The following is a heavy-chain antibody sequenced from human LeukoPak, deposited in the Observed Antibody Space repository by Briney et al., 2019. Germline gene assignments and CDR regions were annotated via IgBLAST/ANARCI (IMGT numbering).Heavy chain of an antibody. V-gene: IGHV4-31*03. D-gene: IGHD3-22*01. CDR2: IYHSGST. J-gene: IGHJ4*02. CDR1: GDSISNGGYY. CDR3: ARSYYYDSSGYYPIDY. Sequence: KPSQTLSLTCTVSGDSISNGGYYWSWIRQHPGKGLEWIGNIYHSGSTDYNPSLKSRATVSVSTSKNQFSLKLSSVTAADTAVYYCARSYYYDSSGYYPIDYWGQGTLVTVSS.